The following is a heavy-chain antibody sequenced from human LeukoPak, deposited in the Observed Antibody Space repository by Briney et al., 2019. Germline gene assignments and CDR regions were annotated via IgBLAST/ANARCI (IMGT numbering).Heavy chain of an antibody. Sequence: EASVKVSCKASGYTFTGYYMHWVRQAPGQGLEWMGWINPNSGGTNYAQKFQGRVTMTRDTSISTAYMELSRLRSDDTAVYYCARDRYCSSTSCYPFDYWGQGTLVTVSS. CDR2: INPNSGGT. V-gene: IGHV1-2*02. CDR3: ARDRYCSSTSCYPFDY. D-gene: IGHD2-2*01. CDR1: GYTFTGYY. J-gene: IGHJ4*02.